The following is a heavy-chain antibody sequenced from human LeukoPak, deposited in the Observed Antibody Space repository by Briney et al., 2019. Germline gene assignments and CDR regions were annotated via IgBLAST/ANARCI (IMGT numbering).Heavy chain of an antibody. D-gene: IGHD3-3*01. CDR3: AKSWSGHWKAYFDY. Sequence: PGGSLRLSCTASGFTFSSYAMSWVRQAPGKGLEWVSAISGSDGNTYYADSVKGRFTISRDNSKNTLYLQMNSLSAEDTALYYCAKSWSGHWKAYFDYWGQGTLVTVSS. CDR1: GFTFSSYA. V-gene: IGHV3-23*01. J-gene: IGHJ4*02. CDR2: ISGSDGNT.